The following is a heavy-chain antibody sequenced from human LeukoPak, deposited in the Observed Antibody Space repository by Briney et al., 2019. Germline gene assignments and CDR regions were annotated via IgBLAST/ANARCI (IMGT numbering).Heavy chain of an antibody. CDR3: AIVPGIVVVVAATPNNAFDI. Sequence: SVKVSCKASGYTFTSYGISWVRQAPGQGLEWMGGIIPIFGTANYAQKFQGRVTITADKSTSTAYMELSSLRSEDTAVYYCAIVPGIVVVVAATPNNAFDIWGQGTMVTVSS. V-gene: IGHV1-69*06. CDR2: IIPIFGTA. J-gene: IGHJ3*02. CDR1: GYTFTSYG. D-gene: IGHD2-15*01.